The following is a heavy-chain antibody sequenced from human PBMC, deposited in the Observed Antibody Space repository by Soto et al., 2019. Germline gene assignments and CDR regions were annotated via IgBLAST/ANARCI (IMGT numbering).Heavy chain of an antibody. V-gene: IGHV3-9*01. Sequence: EVQLVESGGGLVQPGRSLRLSCAASGFTFDDYAMHWVRQAPGKGLEWVSGISWNSGSIGYADSVKGRFTISRDNAKNALCLQMNSLRAEDTALYYCAKDNLPITGTNWFDPWGQGTLVTVSS. D-gene: IGHD1-20*01. CDR2: ISWNSGSI. J-gene: IGHJ5*02. CDR1: GFTFDDYA. CDR3: AKDNLPITGTNWFDP.